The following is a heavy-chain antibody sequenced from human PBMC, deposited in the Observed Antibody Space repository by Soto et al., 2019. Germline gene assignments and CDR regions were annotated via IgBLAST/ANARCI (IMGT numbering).Heavy chain of an antibody. CDR1: GFTFSSYG. J-gene: IGHJ6*02. D-gene: IGHD4-17*01. Sequence: QVQLVESGGGVVQPGRSLRLSCAASGFTFSSYGMHRVRQAPGKGLEWVAVIWYDGSNKYYADSVKGRFTISRDNSKNTLYLQMNSLRAEDTAVYYCARPDYGGNSDYYGMDVWGQGTTVTVSS. CDR3: ARPDYGGNSDYYGMDV. V-gene: IGHV3-33*01. CDR2: IWYDGSNK.